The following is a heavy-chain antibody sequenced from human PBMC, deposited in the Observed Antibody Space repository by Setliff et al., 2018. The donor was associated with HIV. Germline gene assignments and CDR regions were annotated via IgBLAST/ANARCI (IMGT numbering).Heavy chain of an antibody. D-gene: IGHD3-22*01. J-gene: IGHJ1*01. V-gene: IGHV1-2*02. CDR1: GYTFSDYF. CDR2: ISPNNGDT. CDR3: AKGYYDSSGYYGYFQH. Sequence: ASVKVSCKASGYTFSDYFMHWVRQAPGQGLEWMGWISPNNGDTTIPQRFQGRVTMTRDTSISTAYMELSRLRSDDTAVYYCAKGYYDSSGYYGYFQHWGQGTLVTVSS.